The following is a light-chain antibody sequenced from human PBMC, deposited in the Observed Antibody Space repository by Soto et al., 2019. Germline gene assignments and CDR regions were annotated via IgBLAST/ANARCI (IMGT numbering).Light chain of an antibody. J-gene: IGLJ1*01. CDR3: QSYDSSLRGV. Sequence: QPVLTQPPSVSGAPGQRVTISCTGSSSNIGAGYDVHWYQHLPGTAPKLLIFANNYRPSGVPDRFSGSKSGTSASLAITGLQAEDEADYYCQSYDSSLRGVFGTGTKLTVL. CDR2: ANN. V-gene: IGLV1-40*01. CDR1: SSNIGAGYD.